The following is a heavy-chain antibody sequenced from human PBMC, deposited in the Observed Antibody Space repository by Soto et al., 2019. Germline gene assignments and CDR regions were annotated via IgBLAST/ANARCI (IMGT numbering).Heavy chain of an antibody. Sequence: GASVKVSCKASGFTFSRYVVQWVRQAPGQGLEWIGWIVVGSGNTNYAQKFQDRVTITRDTSTSTAYMELRSLRSDDTAVYYCARDPGGRFDPWGQGTLVTVSS. CDR2: IVVGSGNT. D-gene: IGHD3-10*01. CDR3: ARDPGGRFDP. CDR1: GFTFSRYV. V-gene: IGHV1-58*01. J-gene: IGHJ5*02.